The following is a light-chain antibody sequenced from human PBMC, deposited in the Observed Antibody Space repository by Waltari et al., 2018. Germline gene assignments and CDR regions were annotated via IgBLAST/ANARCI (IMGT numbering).Light chain of an antibody. CDR1: QSLLHSNGYNY. J-gene: IGKJ3*01. CDR3: MQALQTPFT. CDR2: LGS. Sequence: DIVLTQSPLSLPVTPGAPASIYCRSSQSLLHSNGYNYLDWYLQKPGQSPQLLIELGSNRASGVPDRFSGSGSGTDFTLKISRVEAEDVGVYYCMQALQTPFTFGPGTKVDIK. V-gene: IGKV2-28*01.